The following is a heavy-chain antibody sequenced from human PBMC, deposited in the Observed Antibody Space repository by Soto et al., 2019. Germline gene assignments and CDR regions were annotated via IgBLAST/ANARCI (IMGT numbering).Heavy chain of an antibody. D-gene: IGHD1-7*01. Sequence: PGESLKISCKGSGYSFTSYWIGWVRQMPGKGLEWMGIIYPGDSDTRYSPSFQGQVTISADKSISTAYLQWSSLKASDTAMYYCARCTGTAPGSYNWFDSCGQGTLVTGSS. CDR3: ARCTGTAPGSYNWFDS. J-gene: IGHJ5*01. CDR1: GYSFTSYW. CDR2: IYPGDSDT. V-gene: IGHV5-51*01.